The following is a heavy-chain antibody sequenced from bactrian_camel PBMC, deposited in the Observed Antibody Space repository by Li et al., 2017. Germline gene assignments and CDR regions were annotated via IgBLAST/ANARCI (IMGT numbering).Heavy chain of an antibody. Sequence: QLVESGGGSVQTGESLRLSCARSKYPTSTNSMAWFRQSPGNEREGVAALFTGSGRTAYADSVKGRFTISRDMSKNTIDLQMSSLKPEDTAMYYCAAGSGVILPLDSKEYGLWGQGTQVTVS. D-gene: IGHD2*01. J-gene: IGHJ4*01. V-gene: IGHV3S28*01. CDR1: KYPTSTNS. CDR2: LFTGSGRT. CDR3: AAGSGVILPLDSKEYGL.